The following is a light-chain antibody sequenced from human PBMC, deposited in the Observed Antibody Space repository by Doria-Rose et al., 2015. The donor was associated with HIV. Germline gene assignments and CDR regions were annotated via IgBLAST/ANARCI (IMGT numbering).Light chain of an antibody. CDR1: QGISSY. V-gene: IGKV1-9*01. Sequence: DILMTQSPSFLSASVGDRVTITCRTSQGISSYLAWYQQKPGKAPNLLIYAASTLQSGVPSRFSGSGSGTDFTLTISSLHPEDFATYYCQQLNNYPPGAFGQGTKVEIK. J-gene: IGKJ1*01. CDR3: QQLNNYPPGA. CDR2: AAS.